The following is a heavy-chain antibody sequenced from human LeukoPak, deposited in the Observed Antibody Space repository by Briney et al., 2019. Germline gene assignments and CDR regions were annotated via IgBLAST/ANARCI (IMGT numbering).Heavy chain of an antibody. J-gene: IGHJ5*02. CDR1: GGSISSSSYY. D-gene: IGHD6-13*01. CDR2: IYYSGST. CDR3: ARGSYAVVQQQTVTQGTWGNWFDP. Sequence: PSETLSLTCTVSGGSISSSSYYWGWIRQPPGKGLEWIGSIYYSGSTYYNPSLKSRVTISVDTSKNQFSLKLSSVTAADTAVYYCARGSYAVVQQQTVTQGTWGNWFDPWGQGTLVTVSS. V-gene: IGHV4-39*07.